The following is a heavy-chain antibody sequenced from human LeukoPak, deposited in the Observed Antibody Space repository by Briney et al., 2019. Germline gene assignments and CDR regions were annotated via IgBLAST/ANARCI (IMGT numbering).Heavy chain of an antibody. V-gene: IGHV3-23*01. CDR2: ISGSGGST. D-gene: IGHD2-15*01. J-gene: IGHJ6*02. CDR3: AKALAAGGPYYYGMDV. Sequence: GGSLRLSCAASGFTFSSYAMSWVRLAPGKGLERVSAISGSGGSTYYADSVKGRFTISRDNSKNTLYLQMNSLRAEDTAVYYCAKALAAGGPYYYGMDVWGQGTTVTVSS. CDR1: GFTFSSYA.